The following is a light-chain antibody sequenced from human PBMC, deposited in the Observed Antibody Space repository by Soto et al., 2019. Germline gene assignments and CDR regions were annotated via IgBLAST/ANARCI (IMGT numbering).Light chain of an antibody. Sequence: DIHMTQSPSTLSASVGDRVTITCRASQSISSWLAWYQQKPGKAPNLLIYKTSSLESGVPSRFSGSGSGTEFTLTISALHPDDFATYYCQHYNDYSWTFGQGTKVEIK. CDR1: QSISSW. J-gene: IGKJ1*01. CDR3: QHYNDYSWT. V-gene: IGKV1-5*03. CDR2: KTS.